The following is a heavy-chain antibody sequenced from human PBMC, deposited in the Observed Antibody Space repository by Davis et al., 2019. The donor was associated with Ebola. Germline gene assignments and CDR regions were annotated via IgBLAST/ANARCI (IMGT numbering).Heavy chain of an antibody. V-gene: IGHV1-18*04. CDR1: GYTFTSYG. Sequence: ASVKVSCKASGYTFTSYGISWVRQAPGQGLEWMGWINPHNGNTNYAQKLQGRVTMTTDTSTSTAYMELRSLRSDDTAVYYCARAQFPTTSDHWGQGTLVTVSS. D-gene: IGHD1-1*01. J-gene: IGHJ4*02. CDR2: INPHNGNT. CDR3: ARAQFPTTSDH.